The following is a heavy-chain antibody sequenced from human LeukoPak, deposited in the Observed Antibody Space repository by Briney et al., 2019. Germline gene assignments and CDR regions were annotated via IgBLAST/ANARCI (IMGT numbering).Heavy chain of an antibody. Sequence: SETLSLTCTVSGGSISSYYWSWIRQPAGKGLEWIGRIYTSGSTNYNPSLKSRVTMSVDTSKNQFSLKLSSVTAADTAVYYCARAQAGGYYYYYYYMDVWGKGTTVTVSS. CDR2: IYTSGST. D-gene: IGHD2-8*02. J-gene: IGHJ6*03. CDR1: GGSISSYY. V-gene: IGHV4-4*07. CDR3: ARAQAGGYYYYYYYMDV.